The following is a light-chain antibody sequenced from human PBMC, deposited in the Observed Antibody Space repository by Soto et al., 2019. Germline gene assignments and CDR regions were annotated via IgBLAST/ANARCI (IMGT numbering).Light chain of an antibody. CDR2: EAS. CDR3: QHLTSHPIT. CDR1: QSISRW. J-gene: IGKJ5*01. Sequence: IRMAQSQGNLAAPVGGRVTNTSRASQSISRWLTWYQQKPGKAPKLLIYEASSLESGVPSRFSGSGSGTEFTLTFSGLKPDDLPTHSCQHLTSHPITIGQGTRLEIK. V-gene: IGKV1-5*01.